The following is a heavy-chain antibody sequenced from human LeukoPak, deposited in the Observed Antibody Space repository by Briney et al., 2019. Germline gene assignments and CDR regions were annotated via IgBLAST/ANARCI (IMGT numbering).Heavy chain of an antibody. CDR2: IYYSGST. CDR1: GGSISSYY. J-gene: IGHJ6*02. D-gene: IGHD1-20*01. Sequence: SETLSLTCTVPGGSISSYYWSWIRQPPGKGLEWIGYIYYSGSTNYNPSLKSRVTISVDTSKNQFSLKLSSVTAADTAVYYCALSAGYNWNYPYYGMDVWGQGTTVTVSS. V-gene: IGHV4-59*01. CDR3: ALSAGYNWNYPYYGMDV.